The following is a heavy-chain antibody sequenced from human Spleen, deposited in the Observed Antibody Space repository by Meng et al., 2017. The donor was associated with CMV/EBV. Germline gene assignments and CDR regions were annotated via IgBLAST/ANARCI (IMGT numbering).Heavy chain of an antibody. CDR3: ARERGGSYWGFDY. J-gene: IGHJ4*02. D-gene: IGHD2-21*01. CDR1: SGSISSSY. V-gene: IGHV4-59*01. Sequence: SETLSLTCTVSSGSISSSYWSWIRQPPGKGLEWIGHIYDSGSTNYNPSLKSRVTISVDTSKNQFSLKLTPVTAADTAVYYCARERGGSYWGFDYWGQGTLVTVSS. CDR2: IYDSGST.